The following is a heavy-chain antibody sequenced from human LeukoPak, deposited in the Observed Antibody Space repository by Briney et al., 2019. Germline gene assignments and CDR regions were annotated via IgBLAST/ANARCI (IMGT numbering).Heavy chain of an antibody. CDR3: ARDGADNWNPDYYGMDV. D-gene: IGHD1-20*01. CDR1: GGSISSGGYY. Sequence: PSQTLSLTCTVSGGSISSGGYYWSWLRQHPGTGLEWIGYIYYSGSTYYNPSLKSRVTISVDTSKNQFSLKLSSVTAADTAVYYCARDGADNWNPDYYGMDVWGQGTTVTVSS. V-gene: IGHV4-31*03. CDR2: IYYSGST. J-gene: IGHJ6*02.